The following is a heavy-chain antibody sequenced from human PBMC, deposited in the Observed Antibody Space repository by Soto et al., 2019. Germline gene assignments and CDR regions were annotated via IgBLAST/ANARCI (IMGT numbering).Heavy chain of an antibody. V-gene: IGHV3-33*05. Sequence: QVQLLESGGGVVQPGTSLRLSCAASGFTLNTFGMHWVRQAPGKGLEWVPFISYDGRNKFYVDSVEGRFTVSRDSSENTLSLQMNSLRVEDTAVYYCARVEDGSDFSIDYWGQGTLVTVSS. J-gene: IGHJ4*02. CDR2: ISYDGRNK. CDR3: ARVEDGSDFSIDY. CDR1: GFTLNTFG. D-gene: IGHD4-4*01.